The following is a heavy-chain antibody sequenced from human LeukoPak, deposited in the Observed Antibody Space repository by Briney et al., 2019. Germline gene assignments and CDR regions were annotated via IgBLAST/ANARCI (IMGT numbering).Heavy chain of an antibody. J-gene: IGHJ4*02. D-gene: IGHD3-10*01. V-gene: IGHV3-23*01. CDR3: ARDRDFFGSGRARNGRDFFDY. CDR2: ISGSGDNT. CDR1: GFAFSGFA. Sequence: PGGSLRLSCSGSGFAFSGFAMGWVRQAPGKGLEWVSSISGSGDNTYYADSVDGRFIVSRDNTKNTLYLQMNSLRAEDTAMYYCARDRDFFGSGRARNGRDFFDYWGQGTLVAVSS.